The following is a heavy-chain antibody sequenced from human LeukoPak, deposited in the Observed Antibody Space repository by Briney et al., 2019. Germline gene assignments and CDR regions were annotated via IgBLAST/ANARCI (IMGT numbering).Heavy chain of an antibody. Sequence: GESLKISCKGSGYSFTTYWIGWVRRMPGKGLEWMGIIYPGDSDSRYSPSFQGQVTMSADKSTSTAYLQWSSLKASDTAMYYCARHGPDYGGFDYWGQGTLVTVSS. CDR3: ARHGPDYGGFDY. CDR1: GYSFTTYW. J-gene: IGHJ4*02. D-gene: IGHD4-23*01. V-gene: IGHV5-51*01. CDR2: IYPGDSDS.